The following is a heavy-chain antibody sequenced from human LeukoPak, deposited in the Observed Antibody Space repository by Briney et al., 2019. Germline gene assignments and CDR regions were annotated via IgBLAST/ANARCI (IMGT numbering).Heavy chain of an antibody. CDR1: GFTFSHYW. V-gene: IGHV3-7*01. J-gene: IGHJ4*02. CDR2: IKRDGSEK. CDR3: AKLNSGIFSWDY. Sequence: GGSLRLSCAASGFTFSHYWMSWVRQAPGKGLEWVANIKRDGSEKYYVDSVKGRFTISRDNAKKSLYLQMNSVRAEDTAVYYCAKLNSGIFSWDYWGQGTLVTVSS. D-gene: IGHD2-15*01.